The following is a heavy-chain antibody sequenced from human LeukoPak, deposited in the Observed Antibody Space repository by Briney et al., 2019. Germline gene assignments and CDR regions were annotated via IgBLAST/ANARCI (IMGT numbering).Heavy chain of an antibody. V-gene: IGHV3-30*18. D-gene: IGHD6-13*01. CDR2: ISYDGSNK. Sequence: PGRSLRLSCAASGFTFSSYGMHWVRQAPGKGLEWVAVISYDGSNKYYADSVKGRFTISRDNSKNTLYLQMNSLRAEDTAVYYCAKDLGRRLTAADYYFDYWGQGTLVTVSS. CDR1: GFTFSSYG. CDR3: AKDLGRRLTAADYYFDY. J-gene: IGHJ4*02.